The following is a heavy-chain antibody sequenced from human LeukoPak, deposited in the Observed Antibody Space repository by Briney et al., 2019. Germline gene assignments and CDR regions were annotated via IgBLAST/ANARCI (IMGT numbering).Heavy chain of an antibody. CDR3: ARDLLPNYYDSSGPFDY. J-gene: IGHJ4*02. CDR2: ISYDGSNK. Sequence: GGSLRLSCAASGFTFSSYGMHWVRQAPGKGLEWVAVISYDGSNKYYADSVKGRFTISRDNSKNTLYLQMNSLRAEDTAVYYCARDLLPNYYDSSGPFDYWGQGTLVTVSS. CDR1: GFTFSSYG. D-gene: IGHD3-22*01. V-gene: IGHV3-30*03.